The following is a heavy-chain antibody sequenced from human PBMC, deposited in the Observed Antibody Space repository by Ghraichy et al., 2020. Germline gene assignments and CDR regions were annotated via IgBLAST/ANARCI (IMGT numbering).Heavy chain of an antibody. CDR3: ARHVSSFGVRGHFDF. V-gene: IGHV4-39*01. CDR1: GASIRSNSYY. D-gene: IGHD3-10*02. CDR2: VYFGGST. J-gene: IGHJ4*02. Sequence: SQTLSLTCTVSGASIRSNSYYWAWVRRPPGKGLEWIGSVYFGGSTYYNPSLKGRVTLSVDTSKSQFSLKLNSVTAADPGVYYCARHVSSFGVRGHFDFWGQGALITVSS.